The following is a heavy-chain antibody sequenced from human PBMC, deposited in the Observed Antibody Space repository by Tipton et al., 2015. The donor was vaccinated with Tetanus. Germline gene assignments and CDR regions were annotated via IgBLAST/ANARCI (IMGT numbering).Heavy chain of an antibody. CDR2: INHSGST. J-gene: IGHJ6*02. CDR1: GGSISSYY. D-gene: IGHD5-18*01. CDR3: ARAGGYSYYYYGMGV. Sequence: TLSLTCTVSGGSISSYYWSWIRQPPGKGLEWIGEINHSGSTNYNPSLKSRVTISVDTSKNQFSLKLSSVTAADTAVYYCARAGGYSYYYYGMGVWGQGTTVTVSS. V-gene: IGHV4-34*01.